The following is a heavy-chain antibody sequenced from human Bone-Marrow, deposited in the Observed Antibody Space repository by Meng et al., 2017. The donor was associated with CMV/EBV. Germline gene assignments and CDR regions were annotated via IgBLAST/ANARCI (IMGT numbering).Heavy chain of an antibody. CDR2: IYYSGST. CDR3: ARELYYYDSSGYFDY. CDR1: GGSISSYY. J-gene: IGHJ4*02. D-gene: IGHD3-22*01. Sequence: GSLRLSCTGSGGSISSYYWSWIRQPPGKGLEWIGYIYYSGSTNYNPSLKSRVTISVDTPKNQFSLKLSSVTAADTAVYYCARELYYYDSSGYFDYWGQGTLVTVSS. V-gene: IGHV4-59*01.